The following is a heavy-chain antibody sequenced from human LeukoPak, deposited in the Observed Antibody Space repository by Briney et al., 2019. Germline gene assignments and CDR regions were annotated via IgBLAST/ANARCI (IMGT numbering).Heavy chain of an antibody. CDR3: ARDSHYYESSGYNQGDFDY. CDR1: GYTFTSYA. D-gene: IGHD3-22*01. CDR2: INAGNGNT. Sequence: HRASVKVSCTASGYTFTSYAMHWVRQAPGQRLEWMGWINAGNGNTKYSQKFQDRVTITRDTSASTAYMELSSLRSEDTAVYYCARDSHYYESSGYNQGDFDYWGQGTLVTVSS. V-gene: IGHV1-3*01. J-gene: IGHJ4*02.